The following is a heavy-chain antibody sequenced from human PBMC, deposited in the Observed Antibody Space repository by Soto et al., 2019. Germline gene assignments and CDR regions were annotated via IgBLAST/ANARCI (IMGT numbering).Heavy chain of an antibody. Sequence: QMQLVQSGAEVKKTGSSVKVSCKASGYTFTYRYLHWVRQAPGQALEWMGWITPFNGNTNYAQKFQDRVTITRDRSMSTAYMELSSLRSEDTAMYYCASWSSVDAFDIWGQGTMVTVSS. V-gene: IGHV1-45*02. J-gene: IGHJ3*02. CDR3: ASWSSVDAFDI. CDR1: GYTFTYRY. D-gene: IGHD6-19*01. CDR2: ITPFNGNT.